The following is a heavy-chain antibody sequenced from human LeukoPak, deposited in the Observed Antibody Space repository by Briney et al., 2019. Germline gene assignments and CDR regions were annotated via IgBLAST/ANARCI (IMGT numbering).Heavy chain of an antibody. V-gene: IGHV3-48*01. Sequence: PGGSLRLSCAASGFTFSDYSMNWVRQAPGKGLEWVSYISSSSSTMYYADSVKGRFTISRDNAKKSHYLRMDSLRAEDMAVYYCARDPPNWGFGYWGQGTLVTVSS. J-gene: IGHJ4*02. CDR3: ARDPPNWGFGY. CDR2: ISSSSSTM. CDR1: GFTFSDYS. D-gene: IGHD7-27*01.